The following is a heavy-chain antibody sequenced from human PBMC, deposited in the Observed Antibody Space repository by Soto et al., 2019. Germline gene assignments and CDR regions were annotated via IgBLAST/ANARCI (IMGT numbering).Heavy chain of an antibody. J-gene: IGHJ4*02. CDR1: GFTLSHYD. V-gene: IGHV3-30*18. CDR3: AKVELINPQLFEF. CDR2: VSYDGSNK. Sequence: QVQLVESGGGVVKPGRSLRLSCVASGFTLSHYDKNWVRQAPGNGLEWVAVVSYDGSNKYYGDSVRGRFTISRDNSKNTLYLQMNSLRAEHTAVYYCAKVELINPQLFEFWGQGALVTVSS. D-gene: IGHD1-26*01.